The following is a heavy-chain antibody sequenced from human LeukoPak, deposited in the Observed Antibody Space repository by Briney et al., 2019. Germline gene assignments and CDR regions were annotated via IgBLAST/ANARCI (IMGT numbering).Heavy chain of an antibody. J-gene: IGHJ4*02. CDR3: ARSYYYGSGGYYRDVYFDY. CDR2: IWYDGSNK. D-gene: IGHD3-10*01. Sequence: GGSLRLSCAASGFTFSSYGMHWVRQAPGKGLEWVAVIWYDGSNKYYADSVKGRFTISRDNSKNTLYLQMNSLRAEDTAVYYCARSYYYGSGGYYRDVYFDYWGQGTLVTVSS. CDR1: GFTFSSYG. V-gene: IGHV3-33*01.